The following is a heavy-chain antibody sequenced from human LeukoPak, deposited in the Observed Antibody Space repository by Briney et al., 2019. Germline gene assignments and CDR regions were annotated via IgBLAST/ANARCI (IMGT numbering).Heavy chain of an antibody. CDR3: ARGRYCSSTSCYKRVFDY. CDR1: GGSFSGYY. J-gene: IGHJ4*02. D-gene: IGHD2-2*01. Sequence: SETLSLTCAVYGGSFSGYYWSWIRQPPGKGLEWIGEINHSGSTNYSPSLKSRVTISVDTSKNQFSLKLSSVTAADTAVYYCARGRYCSSTSCYKRVFDYWGQGTLVTVSS. V-gene: IGHV4-34*01. CDR2: INHSGST.